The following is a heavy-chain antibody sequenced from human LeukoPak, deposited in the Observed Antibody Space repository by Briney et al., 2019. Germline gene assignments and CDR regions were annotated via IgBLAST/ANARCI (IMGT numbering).Heavy chain of an antibody. CDR1: GGSVSSYY. V-gene: IGHV4-59*02. Sequence: SETLSLTCTVSGGSVSSYYWSWIRQPPGKGLEWIGFIFYSGTTNYNPSLKSRVTISVDTSKNQFSLKLSSVTAADAAVYYCARGGWNKFDYWGQGTLVTVSS. CDR3: ARGGWNKFDY. CDR2: IFYSGTT. J-gene: IGHJ4*02. D-gene: IGHD3-22*01.